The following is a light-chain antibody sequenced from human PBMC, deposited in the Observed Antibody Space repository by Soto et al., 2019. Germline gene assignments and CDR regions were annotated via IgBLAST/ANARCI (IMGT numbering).Light chain of an antibody. J-gene: IGLJ1*01. Sequence: QSVLTQPPSASGSPGQSVTISCTGTSSDVGGYNYVSWYQQHPGKAPKPMIYEVSERPSGVPDRFSGSKSSNTASLTVSGLQAEDEADYYCSSYAGSNNFVFGTGTMVTVL. CDR1: SSDVGGYNY. V-gene: IGLV2-8*01. CDR2: EVS. CDR3: SSYAGSNNFV.